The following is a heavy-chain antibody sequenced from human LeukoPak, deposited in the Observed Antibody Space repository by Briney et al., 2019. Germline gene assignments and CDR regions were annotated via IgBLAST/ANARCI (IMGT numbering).Heavy chain of an antibody. Sequence: GASVKVSCKASGYTFTSYDINWVRQATGQGLEWMGWMNPNSGNTGYAEKFQGRVTMTRNTSISTAYMELSSLRSEDAAVYYCARGFRGTNMYNWFDPWGQGTLVTVSS. V-gene: IGHV1-8*01. J-gene: IGHJ5*02. D-gene: IGHD2-8*01. CDR3: ARGFRGTNMYNWFDP. CDR1: GYTFTSYD. CDR2: MNPNSGNT.